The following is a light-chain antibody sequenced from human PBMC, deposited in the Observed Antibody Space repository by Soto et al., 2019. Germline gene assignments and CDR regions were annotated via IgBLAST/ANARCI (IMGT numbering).Light chain of an antibody. J-gene: IGKJ1*01. CDR2: GAT. V-gene: IGKV3-15*01. CDR3: QQYFNWPRT. Sequence: IVMTQSPATLSVSPGERATLSSRASQSVYSNLAWYQQKPGQAPRLLIYGATTRATGISARFSGSGSGTEFTLTISSLQTEDFAIYYCQQYFNWPRTFGQGTKVDIK. CDR1: QSVYSN.